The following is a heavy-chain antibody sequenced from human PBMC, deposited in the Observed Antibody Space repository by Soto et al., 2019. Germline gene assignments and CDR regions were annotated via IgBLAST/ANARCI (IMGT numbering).Heavy chain of an antibody. CDR2: ISAYNANT. J-gene: IGHJ4*02. D-gene: IGHD2-2*01. CDR1: GYMFPSYY. CDR3: ARDLPPSDY. Sequence: QVQLVQSGAEVKKPGASVKVSCKASGYMFPSYYISWVRQAPGQGLEWMGWISAYNANTNYAQKLQGRVTMTTDKSTSTAYMELRSPRSDDTAVYYCARDLPPSDYWGQGTLVTVSS. V-gene: IGHV1-18*01.